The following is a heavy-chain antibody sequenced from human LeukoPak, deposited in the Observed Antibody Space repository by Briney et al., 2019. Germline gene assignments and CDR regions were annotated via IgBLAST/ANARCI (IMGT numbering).Heavy chain of an antibody. Sequence: PGGSLRLSCAASGFTFSNYDMYWVRQVTGKGLEWASVITIAGDTSYAGSVKGRFTISRENAQTSLYLQLNSLRAEDTAVYYCARSRYYIMDVWGQGTTVTVSS. V-gene: IGHV3-13*01. CDR3: ARSRYYIMDV. J-gene: IGHJ6*02. CDR2: ITIAGDT. CDR1: GFTFSNYD.